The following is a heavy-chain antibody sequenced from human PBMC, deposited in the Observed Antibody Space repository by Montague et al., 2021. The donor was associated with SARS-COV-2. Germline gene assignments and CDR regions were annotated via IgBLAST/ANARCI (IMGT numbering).Heavy chain of an antibody. CDR2: IYWNDGK. D-gene: IGHD5-12*01. V-gene: IGHV2-5*01. Sequence: PALVKPTQTFTLICSFSGFSLDTRGAGVAWIRQPPGKALEWLGPIYWNDGKHYNSSLKSRLSMSKDTSKNQVVLIMTDMDPADTATYFRAHREDDNNGYSWFDPWGQGTLVTVSS. J-gene: IGHJ5*02. CDR3: AHREDDNNGYSWFDP. CDR1: GFSLDTRGAG.